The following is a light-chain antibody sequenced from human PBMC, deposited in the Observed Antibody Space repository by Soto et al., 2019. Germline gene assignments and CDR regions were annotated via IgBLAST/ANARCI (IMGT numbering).Light chain of an antibody. CDR2: RAS. CDR1: QSVSSTY. V-gene: IGKV3-20*01. J-gene: IGKJ5*01. CDR3: QQYGSSPRIT. Sequence: EIVLTQSPGTLSLSPGERATFSCWASQSVSSTYLAWYQQKPGQAPRLLIYRASLRATGIPDRFSGSGSGTDFTLTISRLEPEDSAVYYCQQYGSSPRITFGQGTRLEIK.